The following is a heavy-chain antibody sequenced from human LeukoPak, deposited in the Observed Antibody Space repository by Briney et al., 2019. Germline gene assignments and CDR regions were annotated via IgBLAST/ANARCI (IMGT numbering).Heavy chain of an antibody. V-gene: IGHV3-30*04. CDR2: VSYDGSNK. J-gene: IGHJ4*02. D-gene: IGHD2-21*02. CDR1: GFTFSTYA. Sequence: GRSLRLSCAASGFTFSTYAMHWVRQTPGKGLEWVALVSYDGSNKYYADSVKGRFTISRDNSKNTVDLQMNNLKVDDTAIYYCAQDHANTPVVTNCGQGILVSVSS. CDR3: AQDHANTPVVTN.